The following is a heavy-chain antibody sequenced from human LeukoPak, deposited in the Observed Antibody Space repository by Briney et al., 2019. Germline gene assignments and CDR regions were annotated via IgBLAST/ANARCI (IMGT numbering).Heavy chain of an antibody. J-gene: IGHJ4*02. CDR2: IIPILGIA. Sequence: SVKVSCKASGGTFSSYAISWVRQAPGQGLEWMGRIIPILGIANYAQKFQGRATITADKSTSTAYMELSSLRSEDTAVYYCARSFTAMVFDYWGQGTLVTVSS. V-gene: IGHV1-69*04. CDR3: ARSFTAMVFDY. CDR1: GGTFSSYA. D-gene: IGHD5-18*01.